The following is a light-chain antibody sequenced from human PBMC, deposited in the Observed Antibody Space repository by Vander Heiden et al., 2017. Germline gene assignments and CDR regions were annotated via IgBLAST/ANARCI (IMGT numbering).Light chain of an antibody. J-gene: IGKJ1*01. CDR1: QRLSSSY. V-gene: IGKV3-20*01. Sequence: IILTQSPGTLSLSPGERATLSCRVSQRLSSSYLAWYQQKPGQAPRLLIYRASSRATGIPDRFSGSESGTDFTLTISRLEPEDFAVYDGQQYGLFGQGNKVEMK. CDR3: QQYGL. CDR2: RAS.